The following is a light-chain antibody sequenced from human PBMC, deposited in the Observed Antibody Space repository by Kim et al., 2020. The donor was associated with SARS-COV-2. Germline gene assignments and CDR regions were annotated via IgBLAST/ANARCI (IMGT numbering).Light chain of an antibody. CDR2: GAS. CDR1: QTINNNY. CDR3: QQYGSSPRT. J-gene: IGKJ1*01. Sequence: EIVLTQSPGTLSLSPGEGATLSCRASQTINNNYLAWYQQKPGQAPRLLMYGASSRATGIPDRFSGSGSGTDFTLTISRLEPEDFAMYYCQQYGSSPRTFGQGTKVEIK. V-gene: IGKV3-20*01.